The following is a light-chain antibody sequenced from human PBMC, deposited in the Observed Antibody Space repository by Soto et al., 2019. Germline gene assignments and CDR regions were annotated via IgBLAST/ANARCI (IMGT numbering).Light chain of an antibody. CDR3: GTWDTSLGAVV. CDR1: SSNIGNRY. V-gene: IGLV1-51*01. J-gene: IGLJ2*01. Sequence: QSVLTQPPSVSAAPGQKVTISCSGSSSNIGNRYVSWYQQVTGTAPKLLIYYNNQRPSGIPDRFSGSKSGTSATLDITGLQTGDEADYYCGTWDTSLGAVVFGGGTKVTVL. CDR2: YNN.